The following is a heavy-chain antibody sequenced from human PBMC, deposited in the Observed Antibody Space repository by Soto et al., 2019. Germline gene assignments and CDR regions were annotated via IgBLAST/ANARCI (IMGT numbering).Heavy chain of an antibody. CDR3: ARDRVESGYPEYFQH. V-gene: IGHV3-33*01. D-gene: IGHD3-22*01. CDR2: IWYDGSNK. CDR1: GFTFSSYG. J-gene: IGHJ1*01. Sequence: PGGSLRLSCAASGFTFSSYGMHWVRQAPGKGLEWVAVIWYDGSNKYYADSVKGRFTISRDNSKNTLYLQMNSLRAEDTAVYYCARDRVESGYPEYFQHWGQGTLVTGSS.